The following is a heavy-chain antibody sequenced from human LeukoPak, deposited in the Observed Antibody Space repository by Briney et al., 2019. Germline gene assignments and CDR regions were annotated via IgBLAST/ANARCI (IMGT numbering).Heavy chain of an antibody. D-gene: IGHD7-27*01. J-gene: IGHJ3*02. Sequence: PSETLSLTSTVSAGSISGCYWSWLPQAPGKGLEWGGYIYYSASTNYIPSLQTRVTISVDTSKNQFSLKLSSVTAADTAVYYCASMGIRHAFDIWGQGTMVTVSS. V-gene: IGHV4-59*01. CDR2: IYYSAST. CDR1: AGSISGCY. CDR3: ASMGIRHAFDI.